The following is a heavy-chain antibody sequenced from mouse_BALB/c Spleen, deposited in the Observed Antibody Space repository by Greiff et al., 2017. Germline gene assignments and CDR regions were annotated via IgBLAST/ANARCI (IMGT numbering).Heavy chain of an antibody. Sequence: EVQLVESGGGLVQPGGSLTLSCVASGFTFSNYWMNWVRQSPEKGLEWVAEIRLKSNNYATHYAESVKGRFTISRDDSKSSVYLQMNNLRAEDTGIDYCTRGRGGYSPFDYWGQGTTLTVSS. V-gene: IGHV6-6*02. J-gene: IGHJ2*01. CDR1: GFTFSNYW. CDR3: TRGRGGYSPFDY. D-gene: IGHD2-12*01. CDR2: IRLKSNNYAT.